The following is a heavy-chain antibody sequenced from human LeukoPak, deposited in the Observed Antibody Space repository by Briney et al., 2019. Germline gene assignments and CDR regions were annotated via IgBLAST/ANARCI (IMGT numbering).Heavy chain of an antibody. V-gene: IGHV4-39*07. CDR1: GGPIRFSNYY. Sequence: SETLSLTCTVSGGPIRFSNYYWGWIRQPPGKGLEWIGSIYYGGSTYYNPSLKSRVTISVDTSKNQFSLKLSSVTAADTAVYYCARDLQHNDSGPKDAFDIWGQGTMVTVSS. CDR3: ARDLQHNDSGPKDAFDI. D-gene: IGHD3-10*01. J-gene: IGHJ3*02. CDR2: IYYGGST.